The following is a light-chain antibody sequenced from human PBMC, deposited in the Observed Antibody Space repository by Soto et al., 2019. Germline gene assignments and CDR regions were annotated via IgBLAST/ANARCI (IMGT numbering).Light chain of an antibody. CDR2: DVS. V-gene: IGLV2-18*02. CDR1: GSDIGTYNR. CDR3: SSYTSSSTYV. Sequence: QSALTQPPSVSGSPGQSVALSCTGTGSDIGTYNRVSWYQQPPGTAPKLIIYDVSDRPSGVPDRFSGSKSGNTASLTISGLQAEDEADYYCSSYTSSSTYVFGTGTKVTVL. J-gene: IGLJ1*01.